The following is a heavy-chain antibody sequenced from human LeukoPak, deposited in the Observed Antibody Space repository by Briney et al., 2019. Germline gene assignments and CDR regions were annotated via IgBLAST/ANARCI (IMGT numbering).Heavy chain of an antibody. CDR3: ARVGVITMVRGVSAYFDY. J-gene: IGHJ4*02. Sequence: ASETLSLTCTVSGGSIGTYYWSWIRQPPGKGLEWIGYIYYSGSTNYNPSLKSRVTISVDTSKNQFSLKLSSVTAADTAVYYCARVGVITMVRGVSAYFDYWGQGTLVTVSS. D-gene: IGHD3-10*01. CDR1: GGSIGTYY. CDR2: IYYSGST. V-gene: IGHV4-59*01.